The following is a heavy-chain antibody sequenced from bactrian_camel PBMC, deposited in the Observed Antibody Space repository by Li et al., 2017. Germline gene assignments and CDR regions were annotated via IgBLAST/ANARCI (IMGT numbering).Heavy chain of an antibody. CDR1: GSHDRFC. D-gene: IGHD1*01. CDR2: IDSDGST. J-gene: IGHJ4*01. CDR3: ATFDGYSWKACPTNVGTWTN. V-gene: IGHV3S55*01. Sequence: HVQLVESGGGSVQAGGSLTLSCVISGSHDRFCMGWFRRTPGKELEEVAMIDSDGSTRYSDSVKGRFTASQGSTKNTLELRMADLKSDDAGTYYCATFDGYSWKACPTNVGTWTNWGQGTQVT.